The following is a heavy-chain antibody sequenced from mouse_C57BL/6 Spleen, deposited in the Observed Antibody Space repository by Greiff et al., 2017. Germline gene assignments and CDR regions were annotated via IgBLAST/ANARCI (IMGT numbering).Heavy chain of an antibody. J-gene: IGHJ3*01. CDR1: GYTFTSYW. CDR2: INPSSGYT. V-gene: IGHV1-7*01. Sequence: QVQLQQPGAELVRPGSSVKLSCKASGYTFTSYWMHWVKQRPGQGLEWIGYINPSSGYTKYNQKFKDKATLTADKSSSTAYMQLSSLTYEDSAVYYCARDASFAYWGQGTLVTVSA. CDR3: ARDASFAY.